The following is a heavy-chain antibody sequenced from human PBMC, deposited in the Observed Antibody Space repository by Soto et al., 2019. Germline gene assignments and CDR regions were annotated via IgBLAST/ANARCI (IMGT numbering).Heavy chain of an antibody. CDR1: GFTFSSYG. CDR3: AKDRRAGGNYGFYSDF. Sequence: EVQLLESGGGLVQPGGSLRLSCAASGFTFSSYGMTWVRQAPGKGLEWVSFSSATGAGTYYADSVKGRFTISRDNSKNTVYLQMTSLRAYDTAVYYCAKDRRAGGNYGFYSDFWGQGALVSVSS. D-gene: IGHD1-7*01. CDR2: SSATGAGT. V-gene: IGHV3-23*01. J-gene: IGHJ4*02.